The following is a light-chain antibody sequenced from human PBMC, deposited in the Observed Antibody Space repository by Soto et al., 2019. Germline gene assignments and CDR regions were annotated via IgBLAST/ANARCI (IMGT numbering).Light chain of an antibody. V-gene: IGLV2-14*01. CDR3: SSYTSSSTV. CDR1: SSDVGGYNY. J-gene: IGLJ2*01. Sequence: QSALTQPASVSGSPGXSITISCTGTSSDVGGYNYVSWYQQHPGKAPKLMIYDVSNRPSGVSNRFSGSKSGNTASLTISGLQAEDEADYYCSSYTSSSTVFGGGTKLTVL. CDR2: DVS.